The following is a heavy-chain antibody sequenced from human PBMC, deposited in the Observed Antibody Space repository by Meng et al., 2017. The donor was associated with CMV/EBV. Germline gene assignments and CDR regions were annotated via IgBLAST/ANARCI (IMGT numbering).Heavy chain of an antibody. Sequence: QFALKASGPRVVNPTLAVPLTCPFAGFSLLTSGVGVGWIRQPPGKALEWLALIYWDDEKRSSPSLKSRLTITKDTSKDQVVLTMTNMDPVDTDTYSCEPLAVVTNWFDPWGQGTLVTVSS. CDR3: EPLAVVTNWFDP. J-gene: IGHJ5*02. V-gene: IGHV2-5*02. CDR2: IYWDDEK. CDR1: GFSLLTSGVG. D-gene: IGHD2-2*01.